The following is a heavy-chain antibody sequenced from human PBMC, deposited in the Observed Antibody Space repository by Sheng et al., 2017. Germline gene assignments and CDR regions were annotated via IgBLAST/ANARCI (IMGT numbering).Heavy chain of an antibody. Sequence: QLQLQESGPGLVKPSETLSLICTVSSGSISSSSYYWGWIRQPPGKGLEWVGTVSYSGSTYYNSSLKSRVTIAVDTSKNQFSLNLTSVTAADTAVYYCAKRSRLIRPTVGPFAVFEPYWG. CDR1: SGSISSSSYY. CDR3: AKRSRLIRPTVGPFAVFEPY. V-gene: IGHV4-39*07. J-gene: IGHJ4*01. D-gene: IGHD4-4*01. CDR2: VSYSGST.